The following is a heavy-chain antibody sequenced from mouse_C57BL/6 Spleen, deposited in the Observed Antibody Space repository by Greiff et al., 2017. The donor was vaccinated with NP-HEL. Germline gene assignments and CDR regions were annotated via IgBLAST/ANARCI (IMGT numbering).Heavy chain of an antibody. CDR1: GYTFTSYW. Sequence: QVQLKESGAELVRPGSSVKLSCKASGYTFTSYWMHWVKQRPIQGLEWIGNIDPSDSENHYNQKFKDKATLTVDKSSSTAYMQLSSLTSEDSAVYYCARDYGSRGFAYWGQGTLVTVSA. V-gene: IGHV1-52*01. CDR3: ARDYGSRGFAY. CDR2: IDPSDSEN. D-gene: IGHD1-1*01. J-gene: IGHJ3*01.